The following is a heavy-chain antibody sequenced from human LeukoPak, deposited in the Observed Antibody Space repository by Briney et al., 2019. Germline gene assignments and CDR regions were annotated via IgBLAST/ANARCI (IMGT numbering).Heavy chain of an antibody. CDR2: IDYSGST. J-gene: IGHJ4*02. CDR1: GGSISSYY. CDR3: ARENSGSYREFDY. V-gene: IGHV4-59*12. Sequence: SETLSLTCTVSGGSISSYYWSWIRQPPGKGLEWIGYIDYSGSTAYNPSLNGRVAVSVDTSKNQFSLKLSSVTAADTAVYYCARENSGSYREFDYWGQGTLVTVSS. D-gene: IGHD1-26*01.